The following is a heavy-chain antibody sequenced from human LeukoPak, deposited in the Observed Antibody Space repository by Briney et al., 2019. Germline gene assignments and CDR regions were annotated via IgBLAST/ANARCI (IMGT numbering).Heavy chain of an antibody. CDR1: GFTFSDYE. CDR3: AKDATAVTGTVYMDV. Sequence: GGSLRLSCAASGFTFSDYEMNWVRQAPGKGLEWLSHISTSGTTIHYADSVKGRFTISRDNAKNSVYLQMTSLRAEDTALYYCAKDATAVTGTVYMDVWGKGTTVTISS. CDR2: ISTSGTTI. V-gene: IGHV3-48*03. D-gene: IGHD6-13*01. J-gene: IGHJ6*03.